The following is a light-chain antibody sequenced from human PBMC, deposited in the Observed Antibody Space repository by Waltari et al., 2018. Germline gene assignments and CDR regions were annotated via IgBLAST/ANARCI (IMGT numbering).Light chain of an antibody. V-gene: IGKV6-21*01. J-gene: IGKJ4*01. CDR1: HTIKTS. CDR3: QQSSSLPLT. CDR2: HAS. Sequence: VLTHSPDFPSLTPKEKVPITCQSRHTIKTSLHRYQQQPEQPPNLLVKHASQYVPAVSSRRSGSGSGTDLTVPIASLAPEDAVRYYCQQSSSLPLTVGRGPKVELQ.